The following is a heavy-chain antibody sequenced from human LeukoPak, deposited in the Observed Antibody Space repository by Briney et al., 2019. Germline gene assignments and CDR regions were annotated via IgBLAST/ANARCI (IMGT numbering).Heavy chain of an antibody. D-gene: IGHD3-22*01. CDR3: ARYHSNSSGYYALDI. CDR2: ICPAYSDT. Sequence: GESLKISCKGSGYIFTTYWIAWVRQMPGKGLEWMGIICPAYSDTRYSPSFQGQVTTSADKSISTASLQWSSLGASDTAIYYCARYHSNSSGYYALDIWGQGTMVTVSS. J-gene: IGHJ3*02. CDR1: GYIFTTYW. V-gene: IGHV5-51*01.